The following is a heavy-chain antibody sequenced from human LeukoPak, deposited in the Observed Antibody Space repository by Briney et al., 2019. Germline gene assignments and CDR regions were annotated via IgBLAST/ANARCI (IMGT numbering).Heavy chain of an antibody. Sequence: ASVKVSCKASGGTFSSYTISWVRQAPGQGLEWMGRIIPILGIANYAQKFQGRVTITADKSTSTAYMELSSLRSEDTAVYYCARDPGYSGSSNFVYWGQGTLVTVSS. D-gene: IGHD1-26*01. J-gene: IGHJ4*02. CDR3: ARDPGYSGSSNFVY. V-gene: IGHV1-69*04. CDR1: GGTFSSYT. CDR2: IIPILGIA.